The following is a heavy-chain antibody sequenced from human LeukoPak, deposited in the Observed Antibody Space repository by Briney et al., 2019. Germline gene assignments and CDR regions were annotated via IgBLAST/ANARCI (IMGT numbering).Heavy chain of an antibody. CDR2: INWNGGST. CDR1: GFTFSSYG. Sequence: PGGSLRLSCAASGFTFSSYGMNWVRQAPGKGLEWVSGINWNGGSTGYADSVKGRFTISRDNAKNSLYLQMNSLRAEDTALYYCARELSHYYGSGSPQVYFDYWGQGTLVTVSS. J-gene: IGHJ4*02. D-gene: IGHD3-10*01. V-gene: IGHV3-20*04. CDR3: ARELSHYYGSGSPQVYFDY.